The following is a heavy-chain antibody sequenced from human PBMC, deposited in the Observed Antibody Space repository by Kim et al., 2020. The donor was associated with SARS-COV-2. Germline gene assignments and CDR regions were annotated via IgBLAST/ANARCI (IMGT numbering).Heavy chain of an antibody. CDR2: ISGDGGST. V-gene: IGHV3-43*02. CDR1: GFTFDDYA. J-gene: IGHJ6*02. D-gene: IGHD6-13*01. CDR3: AKGPAAAAYYYYYGMDV. Sequence: GGSLRLSCAASGFTFDDYAMHWVRQAPGKGLEWVSLISGDGGSTYYADSVKGRFTISRDNSKNSLYLQMNSLRTEDTALYYCAKGPAAAAYYYYYGMDVWGQGTTVTVSS.